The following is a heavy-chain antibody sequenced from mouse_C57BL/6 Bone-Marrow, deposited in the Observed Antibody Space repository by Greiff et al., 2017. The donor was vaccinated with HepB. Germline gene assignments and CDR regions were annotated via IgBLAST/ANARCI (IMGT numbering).Heavy chain of an antibody. D-gene: IGHD2-4*01. V-gene: IGHV3-6*01. CDR3: ARDDYHVRDY. Sequence: EVQLVESGPGLVKPSQSLSLTCSVTGYSITSGYYWNWIRQFPGNKLEWMGYISYDGSNNYNPSLKNRISITRDTSKNQFFLKLNSVTTEDTATYYCARDDYHVRDYWGQGTSVTVSS. CDR1: GYSITSGYY. J-gene: IGHJ4*01. CDR2: ISYDGSN.